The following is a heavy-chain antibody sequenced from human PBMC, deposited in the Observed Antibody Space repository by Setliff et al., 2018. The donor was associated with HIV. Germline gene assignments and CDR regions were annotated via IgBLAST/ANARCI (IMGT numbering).Heavy chain of an antibody. V-gene: IGHV3-21*05. Sequence: PGGSLRLSCAASGFSFGDFTFNWVRQAPGKGLEWLCYINWRSEKYYADSVKGRFTSSRDNAKNSLYLQMNSLRAEDTAFYYCARGRVPGNYWGQGTLVTVSS. CDR2: INWRSEK. CDR1: GFSFGDFT. CDR3: ARGRVPGNY. D-gene: IGHD2-2*01. J-gene: IGHJ4*02.